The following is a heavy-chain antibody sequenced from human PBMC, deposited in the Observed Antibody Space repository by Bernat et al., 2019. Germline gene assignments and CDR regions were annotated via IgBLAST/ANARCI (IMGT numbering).Heavy chain of an antibody. D-gene: IGHD3-10*01. J-gene: IGHJ4*02. CDR3: ARGGGSGSYSIANHQIDY. CDR2: IIPIFGTA. V-gene: IGHV1-69*13. CDR1: GGTFSSYA. Sequence: QVQLVQSGAEVKKPGASVKVSCKASGGTFSSYAISWVRQAPGQGLEWMGGIIPIFGTANYAQKFQGRVTITADESTSTAYMELSSLRSEDTAMYYCARGGGSGSYSIANHQIDYWGQGTLVTVSS.